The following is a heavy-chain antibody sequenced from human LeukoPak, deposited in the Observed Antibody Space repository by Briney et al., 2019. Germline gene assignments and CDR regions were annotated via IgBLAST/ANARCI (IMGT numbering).Heavy chain of an antibody. CDR1: GFTVSSNE. CDR3: ARGGVVVAATTLNY. CDR2: ISGGST. V-gene: IGHV3-38-3*01. J-gene: IGHJ4*02. D-gene: IGHD2-15*01. Sequence: GGSLRLSCAASGFTVSSNEMSWVRQAPGKGLEWVSSISGGSTYYADSRKGRFTISRDNSKNTLHLQMNSLRAEDTAVYYCARGGVVVAATTLNYWGQGTLVTVSS.